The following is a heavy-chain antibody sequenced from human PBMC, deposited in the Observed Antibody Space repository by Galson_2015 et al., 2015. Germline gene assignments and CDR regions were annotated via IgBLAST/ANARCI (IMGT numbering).Heavy chain of an antibody. V-gene: IGHV4-31*03. CDR2: IYYSGNS. CDR1: GGSIVSVDYC. J-gene: IGHJ4*02. CDR3: AREGTTTAD. Sequence: PLSLTCPVSGGSIVSVDYCWSWLRQRPGKGLEWNGYIYYSGNSYYNPSLKSRVTISLDTPQKSFSLKLSSVTAADTAVYYCAREGTTTADWGQGTLVTVSS. D-gene: IGHD1-26*01.